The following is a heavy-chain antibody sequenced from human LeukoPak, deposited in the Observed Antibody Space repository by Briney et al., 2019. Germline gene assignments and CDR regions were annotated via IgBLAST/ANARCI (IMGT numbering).Heavy chain of an antibody. CDR3: ARDFNSGGYDSGSDYFDY. CDR1: GFTFSSYS. Sequence: GGSLRLSCAASGFTFSSYSMNWVRQAPGKGLEWVSSNSSSSSYIYYADSVKGRFTISRDNAKNSLYLQMNSLRAEDTAVYYCARDFNSGGYDSGSDYFDYWGQGTLVTVSS. D-gene: IGHD5-12*01. J-gene: IGHJ4*02. CDR2: NSSSSSYI. V-gene: IGHV3-21*01.